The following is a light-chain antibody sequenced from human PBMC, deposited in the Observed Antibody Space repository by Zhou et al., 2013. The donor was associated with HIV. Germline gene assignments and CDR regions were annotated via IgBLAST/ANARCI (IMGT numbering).Light chain of an antibody. V-gene: IGKV3-20*01. CDR1: QSLTSNY. Sequence: EIVLTQSPGTLSLSPGEGATLSCRASQSLTSNYLAWYQQKPGQAPKLLIYRASSRATGIPDRFSGSGSGTDFTLTINRLEPEDFAVYYCQQYGGSRGTFGQGTKVEIK. CDR2: RAS. J-gene: IGKJ1*01. CDR3: QQYGGSRGT.